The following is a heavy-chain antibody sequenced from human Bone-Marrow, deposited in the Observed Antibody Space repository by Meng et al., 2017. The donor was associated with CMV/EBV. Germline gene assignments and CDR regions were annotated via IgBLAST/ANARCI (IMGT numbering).Heavy chain of an antibody. CDR2: ISGSGGST. CDR3: FGSNYGY. J-gene: IGHJ4*02. CDR1: GFTVSSNY. Sequence: GESLKISCAASGFTVSSNYMSWVRQAPGKGLEWVSAISGSGGSTYYADSVKGRFTISRDNSKNTLYLQMNSLRAEDTAVYYRFGSNYGYWGQGTLVTVSS. D-gene: IGHD3-16*01. V-gene: IGHV3-23*01.